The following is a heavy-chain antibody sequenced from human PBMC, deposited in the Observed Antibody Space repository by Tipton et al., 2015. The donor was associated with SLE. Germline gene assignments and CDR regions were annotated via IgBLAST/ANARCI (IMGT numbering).Heavy chain of an antibody. V-gene: IGHV4-4*08. CDR1: GGSISSYY. CDR2: IYTSGST. Sequence: LRLSCTVSGGSISSYYWSWIRQPPGKGLEWIGYIYTSGSTNYNPPLKSRVTISVDTSKNQFSLKLSSVTAADTAVYYCASRDMDVWGKGTTVTVSS. J-gene: IGHJ6*03. CDR3: ASRDMDV.